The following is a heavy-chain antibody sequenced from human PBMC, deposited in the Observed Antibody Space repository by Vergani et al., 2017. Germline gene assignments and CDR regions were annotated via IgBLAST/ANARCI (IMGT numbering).Heavy chain of an antibody. CDR1: GFTFDDYA. CDR3: AKDTYYYGSGSYGMDV. D-gene: IGHD3-10*01. J-gene: IGHJ6*02. Sequence: EVQLVESGGGLVQPGRSLRLSCAASGFTFDDYAMHWVRQAPGKGLEWVSGISWNSGSIGYADSVKGRFTSSRDNDKNSLYLQMNSLRAEDTALYYCAKDTYYYGSGSYGMDVWGQGTTVTVSS. V-gene: IGHV3-9*01. CDR2: ISWNSGSI.